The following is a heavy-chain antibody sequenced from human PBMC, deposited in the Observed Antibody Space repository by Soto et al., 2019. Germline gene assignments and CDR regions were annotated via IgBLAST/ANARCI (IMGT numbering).Heavy chain of an antibody. CDR1: GFTFSSDA. Sequence: EVQLLESGGGLVQPGGSLRLSCAASGFTFSSDAMSWVRQAPGKGLEWVSGISGSGGSTYYADSVKGRFTISRDNSKNTLYLQMNSLRAEDTTVYYCAKALMMYETFFDYWGQGTLVTVSS. D-gene: IGHD2-8*01. CDR2: ISGSGGST. J-gene: IGHJ4*02. V-gene: IGHV3-23*01. CDR3: AKALMMYETFFDY.